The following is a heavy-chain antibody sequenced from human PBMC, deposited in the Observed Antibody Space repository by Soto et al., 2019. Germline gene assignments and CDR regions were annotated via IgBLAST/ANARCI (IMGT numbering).Heavy chain of an antibody. V-gene: IGHV1-2*02. CDR3: ARGGGVGVAGSAAFDM. CDR1: GYPVTAYY. D-gene: IGHD3-3*01. J-gene: IGHJ3*02. CDR2: INPATGAA. Sequence: QLHLVQSGAVVKKPGASVTVSCSASGYPVTAYYMHWVRQAPGRGLEWMGGINPATGAAKYTQTFPGRVTMARDTSTSKGFMELGGLTSGDTAVFYCARGGGVGVAGSAAFDMWGQGTLVTVSS.